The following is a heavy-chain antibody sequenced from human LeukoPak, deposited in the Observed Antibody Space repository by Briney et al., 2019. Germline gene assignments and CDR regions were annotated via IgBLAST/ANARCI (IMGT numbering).Heavy chain of an antibody. Sequence: PGGSLRLSCAASGFTFSSYAMSWVRQAPGKGLEWVSAIGGSGGSTYYADSVKGRFTISRDNSKNTLYLQMNSLRAEDTAVYYCAKDNRPKDIVVVVAARDWGQGTLVTVSS. D-gene: IGHD2-15*01. J-gene: IGHJ4*02. CDR3: AKDNRPKDIVVVVAARD. CDR1: GFTFSSYA. V-gene: IGHV3-23*01. CDR2: IGGSGGST.